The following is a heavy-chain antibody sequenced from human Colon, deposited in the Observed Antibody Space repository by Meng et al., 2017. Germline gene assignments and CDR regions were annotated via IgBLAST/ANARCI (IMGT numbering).Heavy chain of an antibody. D-gene: IGHD6-13*01. J-gene: IGHJ4*02. CDR2: VSVFNGVT. CDR1: GYSFIDYG. V-gene: IGHV1-18*01. Sequence: QVHLVQSGAEVRKPGASMKVSCKASGYSFIDYGISWVRQAPGQGLEWMGWVSVFNGVTNYAQKFRGRVTMTADTSTATAYMELRSLTSDDTAVYYCARQYSSTWYLFDYWGQGTLVTVSS. CDR3: ARQYSSTWYLFDY.